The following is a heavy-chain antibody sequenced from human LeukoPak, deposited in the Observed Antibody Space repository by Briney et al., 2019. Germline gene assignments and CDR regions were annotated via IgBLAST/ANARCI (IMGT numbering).Heavy chain of an antibody. CDR1: GFTFSSYA. V-gene: IGHV3-23*01. J-gene: IGHJ3*02. CDR2: ISGSGGST. CDR3: AKDISGWYGSFAFDI. D-gene: IGHD6-19*01. Sequence: GGSLRLSCAASGFTFSSYAMSWVRQAPGKGLEWDSAISGSGGSTYYADSVKGRFTISRDNSKNTLYLQMNSLRAEDTAVYYCAKDISGWYGSFAFDIWGQGTMVTVSS.